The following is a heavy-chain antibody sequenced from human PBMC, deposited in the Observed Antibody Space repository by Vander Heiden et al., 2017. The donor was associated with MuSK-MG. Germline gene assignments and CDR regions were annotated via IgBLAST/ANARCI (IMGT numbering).Heavy chain of an antibody. J-gene: IGHJ6*02. CDR3: ARLSSHIAAAGRDYYYYYGMDV. Sequence: EVQLVQSGAEVKKPGESLKISCTGSGYSFTSYWIGWVLQMPGKGLEWMGIIYPGDSDTGYSPSFQGQVTISADKSISTAYLQWSSLKASDTAMYYCARLSSHIAAAGRDYYYYYGMDVWGQGTTVTVSS. CDR2: IYPGDSDT. CDR1: GYSFTSYW. V-gene: IGHV5-51*01. D-gene: IGHD6-13*01.